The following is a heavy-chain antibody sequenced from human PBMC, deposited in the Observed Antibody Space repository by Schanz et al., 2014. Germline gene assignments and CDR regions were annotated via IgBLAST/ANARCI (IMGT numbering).Heavy chain of an antibody. CDR1: RYTFNTYG. J-gene: IGHJ4*02. D-gene: IGHD4-17*01. Sequence: QVQLVQSGSEVKKPGASVKVSCEASRYTFNTYGLNWVRQAPGQGLEWMGRIIPILGIANYAQKFQGRVTNTADKSTSTAYMELSSLRSEDTAVYYCARGYGDSPTDFWGQGTLVTVSS. V-gene: IGHV1-69*04. CDR3: ARGYGDSPTDF. CDR2: IIPILGIA.